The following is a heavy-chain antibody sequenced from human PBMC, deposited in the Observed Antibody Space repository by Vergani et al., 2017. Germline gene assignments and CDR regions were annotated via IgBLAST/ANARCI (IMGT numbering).Heavy chain of an antibody. D-gene: IGHD3-3*01. CDR2: IKKDGSEK. CDR3: ARDYYDFWSGYQYYYYYYGMDV. CDR1: DFTFSSYS. J-gene: IGHJ6*02. V-gene: IGHV3-7*01. Sequence: EVQLVESGGGLVKPGGSLRLSCAASDFTFSSYSMNWVRQAPGKGLEWVANIKKDGSEKYYVDSVKGRFTISSDNAKNSLYLQMNSLRAEDTAVYYCARDYYDFWSGYQYYYYYYGMDVWGQGTTVTVSS.